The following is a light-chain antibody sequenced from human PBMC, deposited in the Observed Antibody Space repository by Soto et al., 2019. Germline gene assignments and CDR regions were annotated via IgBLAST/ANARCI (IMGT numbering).Light chain of an antibody. CDR2: WAS. CDR1: QSVLYSSNRKSY. Sequence: DIMMAQSPDSLAVSLGERATINCKSSQSVLYSSNRKSYLAWYQQKPGQPPRLLIYWASTRESGVPDRFSGSGSGTDFTLTISSLQAEDVAVYYCQQYYSSITFGQGTRLEIK. CDR3: QQYYSSIT. J-gene: IGKJ5*01. V-gene: IGKV4-1*01.